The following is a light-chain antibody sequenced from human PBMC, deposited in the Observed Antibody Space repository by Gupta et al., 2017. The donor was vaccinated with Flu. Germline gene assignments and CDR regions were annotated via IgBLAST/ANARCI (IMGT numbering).Light chain of an antibody. CDR1: SSVVGGDKY. CDR2: DIN. V-gene: IGLV2-11*01. J-gene: IGLJ2*01. Sequence: VAISSPATSSVVGGDKYVNWQQHHPGKAHKLIIYDINKRPAGVPDRFSGSKAVNTATLTITGLQAEDEADYYCHSYTTRGTYVFGGGTKLTVL. CDR3: HSYTTRGTYV.